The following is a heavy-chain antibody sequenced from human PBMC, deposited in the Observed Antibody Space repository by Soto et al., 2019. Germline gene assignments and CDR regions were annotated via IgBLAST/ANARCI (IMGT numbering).Heavy chain of an antibody. CDR3: AIGNPDWFDP. CDR2: LYRGGIT. CDR1: GYPISSGLY. V-gene: IGHV4-38-2*01. D-gene: IGHD1-1*01. Sequence: KASETLSLTCAVSGYPISSGLYWGWIRQPPGKGLEWIGTLYRGGITYYNPSLKSRGTISIDTSKNHFSLRLSSVTATNRAVYFCAIGNPDWFDPWGQGTLVTVSS. J-gene: IGHJ5*02.